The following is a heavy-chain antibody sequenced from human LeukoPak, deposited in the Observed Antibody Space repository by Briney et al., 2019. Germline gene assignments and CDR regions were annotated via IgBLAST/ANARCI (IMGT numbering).Heavy chain of an antibody. CDR3: ARVDYGGRAGAFDI. D-gene: IGHD4-23*01. CDR1: GFTFSTYG. V-gene: IGHV3-30*03. J-gene: IGHJ3*02. CDR2: ISYDGSNK. Sequence: GGSLRLSCAASGFTFSTYGMHWVRQAPGKGLEWVAVISYDGSNKYYADSVKGRFTISRDNSKNTLYLQMNSLRAEDTAVYYCARVDYGGRAGAFDIWGQGTMVTVSS.